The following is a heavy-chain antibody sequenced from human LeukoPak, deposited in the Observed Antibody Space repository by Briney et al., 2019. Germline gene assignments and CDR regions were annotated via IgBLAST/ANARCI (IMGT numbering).Heavy chain of an antibody. CDR2: ASGDGINK. J-gene: IGHJ4*01. CDR3: ARAVSSSWYAAY. D-gene: IGHD6-13*01. CDR1: GFSFTAYT. V-gene: IGHV3-30*04. Sequence: GGSLRLSCATSGFSFTAYTIHWVRQAPGEGPEWVALASGDGINKQYAASVKGRFNISRDNYESTVYLEMNSLKDGDTGIYYCARAVSSSWYAAYWGHGTRVTVSS.